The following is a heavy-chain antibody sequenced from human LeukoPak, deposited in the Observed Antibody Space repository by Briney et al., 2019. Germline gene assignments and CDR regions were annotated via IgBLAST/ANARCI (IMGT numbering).Heavy chain of an antibody. CDR2: TWYDGNKR. CDR3: ARNRGDPSYFDY. J-gene: IGHJ4*02. CDR1: GFIFNSYG. V-gene: IGHV3-33*01. Sequence: GGSLRLSCAASGFIFNSYGMHWVRQAPGKGLEWVAVTWYDGNKRYHAESVKGRFTISRDNSKNTLYLQMNSLRAEDTAVYYCARNRGDPSYFDYWGQGTLVTVSS. D-gene: IGHD4-17*01.